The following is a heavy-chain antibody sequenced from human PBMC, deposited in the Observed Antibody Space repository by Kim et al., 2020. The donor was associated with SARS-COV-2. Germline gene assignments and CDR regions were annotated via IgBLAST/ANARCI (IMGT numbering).Heavy chain of an antibody. J-gene: IGHJ1*01. CDR3: AVDILVVPAASTK. CDR1: GFTFSDYY. CDR2: ITSSGSTI. V-gene: IGHV3-11*01. Sequence: GGSLRLSCAASGFTFSDYYMSWIRQAPGKGLEWVSYITSSGSTIYYADSVKCRFTISRDNAKNSLYLQMNSLRAEDTAVYYCAVDILVVPAASTKWGQGTLVTVSS. D-gene: IGHD2-2*03.